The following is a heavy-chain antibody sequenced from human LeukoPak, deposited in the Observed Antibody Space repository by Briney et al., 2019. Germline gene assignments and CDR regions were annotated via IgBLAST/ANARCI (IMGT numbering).Heavy chain of an antibody. CDR1: GYSISSGYY. J-gene: IGHJ5*02. V-gene: IGHV4-38-2*02. Sequence: PSETLSLTCTVSGYSISSGYYWGWIRQPPGKGLEWIGSIYHSGSTYYNPSLKSRVTISVDTSRNQYSLKLSSVTAADPAVYYCARDSRFLEWLLSRDNWFDPWGQGTLVTVSS. CDR2: IYHSGST. CDR3: ARDSRFLEWLLSRDNWFDP. D-gene: IGHD3-3*01.